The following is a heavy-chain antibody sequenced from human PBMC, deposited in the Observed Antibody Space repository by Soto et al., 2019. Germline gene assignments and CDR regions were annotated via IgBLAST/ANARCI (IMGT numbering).Heavy chain of an antibody. CDR2: INVDGTET. CDR1: RFTFGSYW. CDR3: AGVKEVLLTNYGMAV. V-gene: IGHV3-74*01. Sequence: GGSLRLSCTAPRFTFGSYWMHWVRQAPGKGLVWVSDINVDGTETWYADSVKGRFTISRDNDKKTLYLHMTGLRVDDTGVYYCAGVKEVLLTNYGMAVWGQGTTVTVSS. J-gene: IGHJ6*02.